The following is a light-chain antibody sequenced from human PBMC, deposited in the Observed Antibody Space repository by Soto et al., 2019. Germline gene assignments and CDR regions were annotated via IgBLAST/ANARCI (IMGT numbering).Light chain of an antibody. Sequence: QSALTQPASVSGSPGQSITISCTGTSSDVGGYNYVSWYQQHPGKAPKLMIYDVSNRPSGVSNHFSGSKSSNTASLTISGLQAEDEADYYCSSSTSSSTRVFGGGTKVTVL. J-gene: IGLJ2*01. CDR3: SSSTSSSTRV. CDR2: DVS. V-gene: IGLV2-14*01. CDR1: SSDVGGYNY.